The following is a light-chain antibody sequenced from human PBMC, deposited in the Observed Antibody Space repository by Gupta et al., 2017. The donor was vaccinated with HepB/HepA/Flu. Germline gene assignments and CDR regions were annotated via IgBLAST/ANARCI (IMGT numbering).Light chain of an antibody. CDR2: DVY. CDR1: GSDIGAYDF. J-gene: IGLJ2*01. CDR3: SSHTTRHTLV. V-gene: IGLV2-14*03. Sequence: QSVLTQPASVSGSPGQSLTISCTGTGSDIGAYDFVSWYQQHPGKAPKLLIYDVYNRPSGVSDRFAGSKSGNTASLTISGLQADDESDEYCSSHTTRHTLVFGGGTKLTVL.